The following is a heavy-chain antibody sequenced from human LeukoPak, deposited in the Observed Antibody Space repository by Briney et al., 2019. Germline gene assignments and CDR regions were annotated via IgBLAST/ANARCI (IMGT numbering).Heavy chain of an antibody. CDR1: GYTFTSYG. J-gene: IGHJ4*02. D-gene: IGHD3-22*01. CDR2: IRVYNGNT. CDR3: ARESIRSYDSSGYHESGY. V-gene: IGHV1-18*01. Sequence: ASVKVSCKASGYTFTSYGITWVRRAHGQGLEWLGWIRVYNGNTNYAQKLQGRVTMTTDTSTSTAYMELRSLRSDDTAVYYCARESIRSYDSSGYHESGYWGQGTLVTVSS.